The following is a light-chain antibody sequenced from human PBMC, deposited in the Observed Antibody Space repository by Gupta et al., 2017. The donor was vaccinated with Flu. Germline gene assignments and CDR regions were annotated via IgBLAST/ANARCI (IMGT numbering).Light chain of an antibody. CDR2: GNN. CDR3: AAWDDSLNGHYV. CDR1: SSNIGSNT. V-gene: IGLV1-44*01. J-gene: IGLJ1*01. Sequence: QSVLAQPPSASGTPRQRVTISCSGSSSNIGSNTVNWYQQVPGTAPKLLIYGNNQRPSGVPYRFSGSKSGTSASLAISGLQSEDEADYYCAAWDDSLNGHYVFGTGTKVTVL.